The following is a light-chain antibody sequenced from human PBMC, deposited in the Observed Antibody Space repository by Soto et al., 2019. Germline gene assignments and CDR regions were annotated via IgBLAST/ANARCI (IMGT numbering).Light chain of an antibody. V-gene: IGKV3-15*01. CDR1: QTINNN. J-gene: IGKJ1*01. Sequence: EIVLTRSPGTLSLSPGQRSTLSCRASQTINNNVAWYQLKDGQVPSIVIYGSSTRATDIPARFSGSASATESTLTISSLQSEDFAVYFCQQYGTSRKCGQG. CDR3: QQYGTSRK. CDR2: GSS.